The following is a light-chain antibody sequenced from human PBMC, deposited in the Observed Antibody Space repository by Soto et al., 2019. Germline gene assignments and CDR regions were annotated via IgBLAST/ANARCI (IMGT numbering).Light chain of an antibody. J-gene: IGKJ2*01. Sequence: EILLTQSPSTLSFSPVDSAPLSRRASQRIRSTYLAWYQQKPGQAPRLLIYDASSRATGIPDRFSGSGSGTDFYLTISRLEPEDFAVYYCQQYDGSPLYTFGQGTKVDIK. CDR1: QRIRSTY. V-gene: IGKV3-20*01. CDR3: QQYDGSPLYT. CDR2: DAS.